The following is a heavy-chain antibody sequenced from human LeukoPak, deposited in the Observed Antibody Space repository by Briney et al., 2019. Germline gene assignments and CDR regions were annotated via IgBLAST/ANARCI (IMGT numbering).Heavy chain of an antibody. CDR3: ARDGDYVNYYYYGMDV. Sequence: SETLSLTCTVSGVSVSSGSYYWSWIRQPPGKGLEWIGYIYYSGSTNYNPSLKSRVTISVDTSKNQFSLKLSSVTAADTAVYYCARDGDYVNYYYYGMDVWGKGTTVTVSS. CDR2: IYYSGST. J-gene: IGHJ6*04. V-gene: IGHV4-61*01. CDR1: GVSVSSGSYY. D-gene: IGHD4-17*01.